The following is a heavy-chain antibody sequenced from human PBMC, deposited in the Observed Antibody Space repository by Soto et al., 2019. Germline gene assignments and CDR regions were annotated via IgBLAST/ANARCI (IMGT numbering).Heavy chain of an antibody. J-gene: IGHJ6*02. Sequence: ASVKVSCKASGYTFTGYYMHWVRQAPGQGLEWMGWINPNSGGTNYAQKFQGWVTISVDTSKDQFSLKLTSVTAADTAVYYCARKQPRWLQSPPGVGVWGQGTAGTVSS. V-gene: IGHV1-2*04. CDR3: ARKQPRWLQSPPGVGV. CDR2: INPNSGGT. D-gene: IGHD5-12*01. CDR1: GYTFTGYY.